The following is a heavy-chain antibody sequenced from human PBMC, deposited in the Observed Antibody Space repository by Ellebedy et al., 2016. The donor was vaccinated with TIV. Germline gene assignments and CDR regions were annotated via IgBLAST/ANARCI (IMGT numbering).Heavy chain of an antibody. CDR3: AKGLVDTAMADY. J-gene: IGHJ4*02. D-gene: IGHD5-18*01. Sequence: GESLKISCAASGFTFSNYVMHWVRQAPGKGLEWVAAIVYDGSNKYYADSVKGRFTVSRDNSKNTVFLQMNILRVEDTAVYYCAKGLVDTAMADYWGQGTLVTVSS. V-gene: IGHV3-30-3*01. CDR2: IVYDGSNK. CDR1: GFTFSNYV.